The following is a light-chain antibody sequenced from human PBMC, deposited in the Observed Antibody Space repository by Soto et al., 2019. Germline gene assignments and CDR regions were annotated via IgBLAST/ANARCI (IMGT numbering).Light chain of an antibody. J-gene: IGLJ2*01. CDR3: CSYAGNYTLI. CDR1: SSVVGGYNY. Sequence: QSALTQPRSVSGSPGQSVTISCTGTSSVVGGYNYVSWYQQHPGKAPKLMIYDVSKRPSGVPDRFSGSKSGNTASLTISGLQAEDEADYYCCSYAGNYTLIFGGGTKLTVL. CDR2: DVS. V-gene: IGLV2-11*01.